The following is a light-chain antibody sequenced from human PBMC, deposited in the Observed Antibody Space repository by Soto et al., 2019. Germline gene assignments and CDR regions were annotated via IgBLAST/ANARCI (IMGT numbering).Light chain of an antibody. J-gene: IGKJ2*01. V-gene: IGKV1-39*01. CDR1: QSIIIY. Sequence: IQMNQSPYSLSASVGDSVTVTCRASQSIIIYLNWYQQKPGKAPTLLIYGASSLQSGVPSRCTGGGSRTDFTLTISSLQPEDVATYCCQQSYRSPYTFGHGTKLEIK. CDR2: GAS. CDR3: QQSYRSPYT.